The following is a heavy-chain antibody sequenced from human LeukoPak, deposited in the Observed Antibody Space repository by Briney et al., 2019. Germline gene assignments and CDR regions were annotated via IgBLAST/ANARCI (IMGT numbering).Heavy chain of an antibody. V-gene: IGHV1-69*05. J-gene: IGHJ4*02. Sequence: SVNLSCKASGVTFSIYAISWVRQAPGQGLEWMGGIIPIFDTANYAQKFQGRVTSTTDESTSTAYMELSRLRSEDTAVYYCEREANSSSSFDYWGQGTLVTVSS. D-gene: IGHD6-6*01. CDR1: GVTFSIYA. CDR2: IIPIFDTA. CDR3: EREANSSSSFDY.